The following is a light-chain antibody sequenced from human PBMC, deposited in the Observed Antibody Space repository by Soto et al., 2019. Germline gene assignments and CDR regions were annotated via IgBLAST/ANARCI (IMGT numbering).Light chain of an antibody. CDR2: GAS. V-gene: IGKV3-15*01. J-gene: IGKJ2*01. Sequence: EIVMTQSPATLSVSPGERATLSCRASQSVSSNLAWYQQKPGQAPRLLIYGASTRATGIPARFSCSVSGTEFTLTISRLQSEDFAVYYCHQYNNWPPYTFGQGTKLEIK. CDR1: QSVSSN. CDR3: HQYNNWPPYT.